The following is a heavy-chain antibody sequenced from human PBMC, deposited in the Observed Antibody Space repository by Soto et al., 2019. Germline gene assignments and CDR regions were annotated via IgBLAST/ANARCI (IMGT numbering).Heavy chain of an antibody. J-gene: IGHJ4*02. CDR1: GLTFSSYA. CDR3: ATLGLSISSFFDY. CDR2: TSGSGGST. Sequence: GSLSLSCAASGLTFSSYAMSWVRQAPGKGLEWVSATSGSGGSTYYADSLKGRFTIPRDNSKNTLSLLMNRLRAEDTAVYYCATLGLSISSFFDYLGQGTLVTVSS. D-gene: IGHD6-6*01. V-gene: IGHV3-23*01.